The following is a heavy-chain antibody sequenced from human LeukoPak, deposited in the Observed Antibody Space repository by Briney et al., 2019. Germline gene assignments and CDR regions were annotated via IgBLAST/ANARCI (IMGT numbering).Heavy chain of an antibody. D-gene: IGHD6-6*01. V-gene: IGHV3-30*03. CDR2: ISYDGSNK. CDR3: ARDRSLIAAHYYYMDV. CDR1: GFTFSSYG. Sequence: GGSLRLSCAASGFTFSSYGMHWVRQAPGKGLEWVAVISYDGSNKYYADSVKGRFTISRDNSKNTLYLQMNSLRAEDTAVYYCARDRSLIAAHYYYMDVWGKGTTVTVSS. J-gene: IGHJ6*03.